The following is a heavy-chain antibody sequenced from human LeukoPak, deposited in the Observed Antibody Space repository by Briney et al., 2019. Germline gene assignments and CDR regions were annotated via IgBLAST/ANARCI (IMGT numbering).Heavy chain of an antibody. D-gene: IGHD2-2*01. CDR3: ARPARSSNRFDP. J-gene: IGHJ5*02. CDR2: INPNSGGT. Sequence: ASVKVSCKASGYTFTGYYMHWVRQAPGQGLEWMGWINPNSGGTNFAQKFQGRVTMTRDTSISTAYMELSRLRSDDTAVYYCARPARSSNRFDPWGQGTLVTVSS. V-gene: IGHV1-2*02. CDR1: GYTFTGYY.